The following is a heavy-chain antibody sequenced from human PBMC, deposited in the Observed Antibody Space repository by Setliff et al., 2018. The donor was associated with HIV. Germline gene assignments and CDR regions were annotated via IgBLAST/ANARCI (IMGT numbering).Heavy chain of an antibody. Sequence: ASVKVSCKASGYTFTSYALHWVRQAPGQRLEWMGWVNADNGNTKYSEKFRGRVTITRDTAASTVYMELSSLKSEDTAVYYCAREGQWLAWGQGTLVTVSS. J-gene: IGHJ5*02. CDR2: VNADNGNT. D-gene: IGHD6-19*01. CDR3: AREGQWLA. V-gene: IGHV1-3*01. CDR1: GYTFTSYA.